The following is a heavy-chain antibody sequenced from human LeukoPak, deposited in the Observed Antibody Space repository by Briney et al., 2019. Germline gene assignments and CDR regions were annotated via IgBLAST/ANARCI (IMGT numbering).Heavy chain of an antibody. V-gene: IGHV3-23*01. CDR3: AKDRSIGTYYTFDS. CDR1: GFTFNNYA. CDR2: VSGSGAIA. J-gene: IGHJ4*02. D-gene: IGHD1-26*01. Sequence: GGSLRLSCAASGFTFNNYAMSWVRQAPGKGLEWVSTVSGSGAIAYYTDSEKGRFTISRDNSKKTLYLQMSSLTAKDTAVYYCAKDRSIGTYYTFDSWGQGTLVTVSS.